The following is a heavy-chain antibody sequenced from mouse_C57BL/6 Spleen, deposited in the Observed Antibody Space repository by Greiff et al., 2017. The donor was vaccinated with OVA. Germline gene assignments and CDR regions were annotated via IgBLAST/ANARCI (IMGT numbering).Heavy chain of an antibody. Sequence: EVQGVESGPELVKPGASVKMSCKASGYTFTDYNMHWVKQSHGKSLEWIGYINPNNGGTSYNQKFKGKATLTVNKSSSTAYMELRSLTSEDSAVYYCARRSNLLGYWYFDVWGTGTTVTVSS. V-gene: IGHV1-22*01. CDR1: GYTFTDYN. J-gene: IGHJ1*03. CDR2: INPNNGGT. CDR3: ARRSNLLGYWYFDV. D-gene: IGHD2-5*01.